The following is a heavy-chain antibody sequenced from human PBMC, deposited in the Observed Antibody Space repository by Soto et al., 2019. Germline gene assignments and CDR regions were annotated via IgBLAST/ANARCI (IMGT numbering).Heavy chain of an antibody. CDR2: ISISGGTI. V-gene: IGHV3-11*01. J-gene: IGHJ4*02. Sequence: GGSLRLSCAASGFTFSDYYMSWIRQAPGKGLEWLSYISISGGTISYADSVKGRFSISRDNAKNSLYLQLSSLRAEDTAVYFCARERARVFDSWGQGTLVTVSS. CDR1: GFTFSDYY. CDR3: ARERARVFDS.